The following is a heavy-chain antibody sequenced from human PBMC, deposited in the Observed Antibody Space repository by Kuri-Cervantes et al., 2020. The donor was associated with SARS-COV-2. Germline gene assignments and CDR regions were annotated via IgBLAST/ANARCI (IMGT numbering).Heavy chain of an antibody. CDR2: ISYDGSNK. CDR3: ARDLGAFDY. J-gene: IGHJ4*02. D-gene: IGHD3-16*01. CDR1: GFTFSSYA. Sequence: GESLKISCSASGFTFSSYAMHWVRQAPGKGLEWVAVISYDGSNKYYADSVKGQFTISRDNSKNTLYLQMNSLRAEDTAVYYCARDLGAFDYWGQGTLVTVSS. V-gene: IGHV3-30-3*01.